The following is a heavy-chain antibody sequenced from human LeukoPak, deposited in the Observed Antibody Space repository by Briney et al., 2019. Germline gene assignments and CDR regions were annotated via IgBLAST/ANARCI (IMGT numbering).Heavy chain of an antibody. CDR1: GFTFTSSA. J-gene: IGHJ4*02. Sequence: ASVKVSCKASGFTFTSSAMQWVRQAPGQGLEWMGWINTNTGNPTYAQGFTGRFVFSLDTSVSTAYYCARQGPGYCGSTSCYGVDYWGQGTLVTVSS. CDR3: GVDY. CDR2: INTNTGNP. V-gene: IGHV7-4-1*01. D-gene: IGHD2-2*01.